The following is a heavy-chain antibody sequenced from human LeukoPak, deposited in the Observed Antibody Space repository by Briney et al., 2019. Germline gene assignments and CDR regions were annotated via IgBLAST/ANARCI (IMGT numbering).Heavy chain of an antibody. J-gene: IGHJ3*02. CDR2: IYSGGST. V-gene: IGHV3-53*01. CDR3: ARSSHYNILTGYSEEDAFHI. Sequence: GGPLRLSCAASGFTVSSHYMSWVRQAPEKGLEGGSVIYSGGSTDYADSVKGRFTISRDNSKNTPYLQMNSLSAEDTAVYYCARSSHYNILTGYSEEDAFHIGGQGTRVSVS. CDR1: GFTVSSHY. D-gene: IGHD3-9*01.